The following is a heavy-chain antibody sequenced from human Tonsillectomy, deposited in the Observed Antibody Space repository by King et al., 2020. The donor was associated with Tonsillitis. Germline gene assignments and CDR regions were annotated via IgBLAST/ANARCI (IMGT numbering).Heavy chain of an antibody. V-gene: IGHV4-59*01. CDR1: GGSISSYY. D-gene: IGHD3-9*01. Sequence: QLQESGPGLVKPSETLSLTCTVSGGSISSYYWSWIRQPPGKRLEWIGCIYYSGSTKYNPSLKSRVTISVDTSKSQFSLKLSSVTAADTAMYYCASPFPVLKYWGQGTLVTVSS. CDR2: IYYSGST. J-gene: IGHJ4*02. CDR3: ASPFPVLKY.